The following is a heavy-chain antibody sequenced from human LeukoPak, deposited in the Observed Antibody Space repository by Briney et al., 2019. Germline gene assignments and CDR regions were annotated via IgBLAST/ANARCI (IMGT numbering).Heavy chain of an antibody. V-gene: IGHV3-23*01. J-gene: IGHJ4*02. CDR1: GFTFSSYA. CDR2: ISGSGGST. D-gene: IGHD2-2*01. CDR3: AKGGKDIVVVPVTLSPDY. Sequence: GGSLRLSCAASGFTFSSYAMSWVRQAPGKGLEWVSAISGSGGSTYYADSVKGRFTISRDNSKNTPYLQMNSLRAEDTAVYYCAKGGKDIVVVPVTLSPDYWGQGTLVTVSS.